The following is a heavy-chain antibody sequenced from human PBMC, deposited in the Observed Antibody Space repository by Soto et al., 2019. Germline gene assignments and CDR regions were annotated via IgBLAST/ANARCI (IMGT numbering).Heavy chain of an antibody. V-gene: IGHV3-30*03. J-gene: IGHJ5*02. CDR3: AIHLYSNDWFTYFDP. D-gene: IGHD6-19*01. CDR1: GFTLSNYG. CDR2: ITHDGDQQ. Sequence: QVQLVESGGGVVQPGRSLILSCAASGFTLSNYGMHWVRQAPGRGLEWVAMITHDGDQQYYIDSVKGRFTISRDNSKNPLYLPMNHLRPEDTALYHCAIHLYSNDWFTYFDPWGQGTLVTVSS.